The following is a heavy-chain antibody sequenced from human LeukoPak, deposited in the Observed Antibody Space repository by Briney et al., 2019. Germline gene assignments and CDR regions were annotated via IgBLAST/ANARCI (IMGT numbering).Heavy chain of an antibody. J-gene: IGHJ4*02. CDR1: GFTFSSYA. CDR3: ANSHQYRSSTSCYFLDY. D-gene: IGHD2-2*01. CDR2: ISGSGGST. Sequence: GGSLRLSCAASGFTFSSYAMSWVRQAPGKGLEWVSAISGSGGSTYYADSVKGRFTISRDNSKNTLYLQMNSLRAEDTAVYYCANSHQYRSSTSCYFLDYWGQGTLVTVSS. V-gene: IGHV3-23*01.